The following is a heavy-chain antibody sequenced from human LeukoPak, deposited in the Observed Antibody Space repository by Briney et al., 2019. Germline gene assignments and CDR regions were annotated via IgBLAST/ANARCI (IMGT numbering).Heavy chain of an antibody. CDR1: GGSISSYY. V-gene: IGHV4-59*08. CDR3: ARHESYGAFDY. CDR2: IYYSGST. D-gene: IGHD4-17*01. Sequence: SATLSLTCTVSGGSISSYYWSWIRQPPGKGLEWIGYIYYSGSTNYNPSLKSRVTISVDTSKNQFSLKLSSVTAADTAVYYCARHESYGAFDYWGQGTLVTVSS. J-gene: IGHJ4*02.